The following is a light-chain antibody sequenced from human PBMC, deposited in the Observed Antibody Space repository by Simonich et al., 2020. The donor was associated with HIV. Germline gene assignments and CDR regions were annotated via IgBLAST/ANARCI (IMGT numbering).Light chain of an antibody. CDR3: QQSYSTPRT. CDR1: QSISSY. Sequence: DIQMTQSPSSLSASVGDRVTITCRASQSISSYLNWYQQKPGKAPKLLLYAASSLQSGVPSRFSGSGSVTDFTLTISSLQPEDFATYYCQQSYSTPRTFGQGTKVEIK. CDR2: AAS. V-gene: IGKV1-39*01. J-gene: IGKJ1*01.